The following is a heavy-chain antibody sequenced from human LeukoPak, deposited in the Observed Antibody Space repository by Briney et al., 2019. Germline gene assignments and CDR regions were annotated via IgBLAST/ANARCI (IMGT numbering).Heavy chain of an antibody. V-gene: IGHV3-23*01. CDR2: ISGSGGST. J-gene: IGHJ4*02. CDR3: AKLWFGELLDYFDY. D-gene: IGHD3-10*01. Sequence: GGSLRLSCAASGFTFSDYGMHWVRQAPGKGLEWVSAISGSGGSTYYADSVKGRFTISRDNSKNTLYLQMNSLRAEDTAVYYCAKLWFGELLDYFDYWGQGTLVTVSS. CDR1: GFTFSDYG.